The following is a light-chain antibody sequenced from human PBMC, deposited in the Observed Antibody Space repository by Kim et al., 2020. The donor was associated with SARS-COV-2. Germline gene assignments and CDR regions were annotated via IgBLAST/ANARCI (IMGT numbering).Light chain of an antibody. CDR3: QVWDSSTAWV. CDR2: RDS. CDR1: SIGSKT. J-gene: IGLJ3*02. V-gene: IGLV3-9*01. Sequence: VALGQTARITCGGTSIGSKTVHWYQQRPGQAPVLVIYRDSNRPSGIPERFSCSNSANTATLTISRVQAGDEAAFYCQVWDSSTAWVFGGGTQLTVL.